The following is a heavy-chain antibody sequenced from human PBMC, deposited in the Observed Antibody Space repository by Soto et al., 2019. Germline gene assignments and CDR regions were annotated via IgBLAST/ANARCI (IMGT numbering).Heavy chain of an antibody. CDR1: GFTFSSYG. D-gene: IGHD3-10*01. V-gene: IGHV3-33*01. J-gene: IGHJ6*02. Sequence: QVQLVESGGGVVQPGRSLRLSCAASGFTFSSYGMHWVRQAPGKGLEWVAVIWYDGSNKYYADSVKGRFTISRDTSKNPLYLQMNSLRAEDTAVYYCARDTARAMVRIYYGMDVWGQGTTVTVSS. CDR3: ARDTARAMVRIYYGMDV. CDR2: IWYDGSNK.